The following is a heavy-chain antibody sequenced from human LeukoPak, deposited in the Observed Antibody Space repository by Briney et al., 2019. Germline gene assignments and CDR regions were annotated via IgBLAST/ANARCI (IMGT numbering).Heavy chain of an antibody. CDR3: AKDDMTGPGDP. Sequence: RPGGSLRLSCAASGFTFSNYAMSWVRQAPGKGLEWVSGISGSGDYTYYADSLKGRFTISRDNSKNTLYLQMNSLRAEDTAVYYCAKDDMTGPGDPWGQGTLVTVSS. J-gene: IGHJ5*02. D-gene: IGHD3-9*01. CDR1: GFTFSNYA. CDR2: ISGSGDYT. V-gene: IGHV3-23*01.